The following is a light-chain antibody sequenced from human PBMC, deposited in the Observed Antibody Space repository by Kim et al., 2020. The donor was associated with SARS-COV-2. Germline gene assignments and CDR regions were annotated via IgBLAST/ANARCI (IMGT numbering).Light chain of an antibody. V-gene: IGLV2-14*03. Sequence: QSALTQPASVSGSPGQSITISCTGTSSDVGTYNYVSWYKQSSGKAPKLMIYDVFKRPSGVPNRFSGSKSGNTASLTISGLQAEDEADYYCTSYRNSGYVFGTGTKVTVL. CDR3: TSYRNSGYV. CDR2: DVF. J-gene: IGLJ1*01. CDR1: SSDVGTYNY.